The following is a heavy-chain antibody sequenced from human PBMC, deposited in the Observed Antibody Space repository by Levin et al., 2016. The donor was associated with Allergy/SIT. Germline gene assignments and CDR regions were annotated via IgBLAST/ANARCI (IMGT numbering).Heavy chain of an antibody. D-gene: IGHD2-2*01. J-gene: IGHJ6*02. CDR2: ISGSGGST. V-gene: IGHV3-23*01. CDR3: AKDIVVVPAAMRGYYYGMDV. Sequence: WIRQPPGKGLEWVSAISGSGGSTYYADSVKGRFTISRDNSKNTLYLQMNSLRAEDTAVYYCAKDIVVVPAAMRGYYYGMDVWGQGTTVTVSS.